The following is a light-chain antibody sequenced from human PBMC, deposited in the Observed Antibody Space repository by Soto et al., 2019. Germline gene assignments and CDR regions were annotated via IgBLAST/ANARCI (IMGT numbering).Light chain of an antibody. CDR2: GNN. V-gene: IGLV1-40*01. CDR3: QSYDTSLSGSV. CDR1: SSNIGAGYD. Sequence: QSVLTQPPSVSGAPWQRVTISCTGTSSNIGAGYDVHWYQHLPGTAPKLLIYGNNDRPSGVPDRFSGSKSGTSASLAITGLQAEDEADYYCQSYDTSLSGSVFGRGTKLTVL. J-gene: IGLJ2*01.